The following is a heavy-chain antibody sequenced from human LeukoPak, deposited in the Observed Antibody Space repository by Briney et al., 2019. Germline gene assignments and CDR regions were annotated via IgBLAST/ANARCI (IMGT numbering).Heavy chain of an antibody. J-gene: IGHJ4*02. D-gene: IGHD5-18*01. CDR1: GFTFSSYN. CDR2: ISSSSSYI. Sequence: PGGSLRLSCAASGFTFSSYNMNWVRQAPGKGLEWVSSISSSSSYIYYADSVKGRFTISRDNSKNTLYLQMNSLRAEDTAVYYCAKRIQSAMATGYWGQGTLVTVSS. CDR3: AKRIQSAMATGY. V-gene: IGHV3-21*04.